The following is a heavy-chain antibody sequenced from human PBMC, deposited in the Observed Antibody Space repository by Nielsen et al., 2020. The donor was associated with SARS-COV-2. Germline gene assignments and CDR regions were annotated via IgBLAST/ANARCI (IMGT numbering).Heavy chain of an antibody. CDR1: GGSFSGYY. J-gene: IGHJ4*02. Sequence: SETLSLTCAVYGGSFSGYYWSWIRQPPGKGLEWIGEISHSGSTNYNPSLKSRVTISVDTSKNQFSLKQSSVTAADTAVYYCASCGYDYDYWGQGTLVTVSS. CDR2: ISHSGST. V-gene: IGHV4-34*01. D-gene: IGHD5-12*01. CDR3: ASCGYDYDY.